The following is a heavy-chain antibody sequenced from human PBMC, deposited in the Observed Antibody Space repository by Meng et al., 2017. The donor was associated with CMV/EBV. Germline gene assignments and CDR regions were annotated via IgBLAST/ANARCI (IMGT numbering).Heavy chain of an antibody. D-gene: IGHD2-8*01. CDR3: ATTTNGCFDN. V-gene: IGHV3-7*01. Sequence: GGSLRLSCVASGFYSNAYWMTWVRQVPGKALEWVANIKQDGTEKYYVPSVKGRFIISRDNAKSSLYLQMNDLRVEDTAVYYCATTTNGCFDNWGQGALVTVSS. CDR2: IKQDGTEK. J-gene: IGHJ4*02. CDR1: GFYSNAYW.